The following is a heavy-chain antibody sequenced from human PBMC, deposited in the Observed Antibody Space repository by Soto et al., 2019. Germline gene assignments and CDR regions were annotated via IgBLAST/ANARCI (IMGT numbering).Heavy chain of an antibody. CDR1: GYTFTSYY. J-gene: IGHJ6*02. CDR2: INPSGGST. V-gene: IGHV1-46*01. D-gene: IGHD3-3*01. Sequence: QVQLVQSGAEVKKPGASVKVSCKASGYTFTSYYMHWVRQAPGQGLEWMGIINPSGGSTSYAQKFQGRVTMTRDTSTSTVYMELSSLRSEDTAVYYCARDRGYDFWSGQYYYYYYGMDVWGQGTMVTVSS. CDR3: ARDRGYDFWSGQYYYYYYGMDV.